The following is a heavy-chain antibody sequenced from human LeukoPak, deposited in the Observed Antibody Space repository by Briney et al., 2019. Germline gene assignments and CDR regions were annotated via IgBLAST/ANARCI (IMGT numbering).Heavy chain of an antibody. CDR2: ISYDGSGK. Sequence: GGSLRLSCAASGFTVSSYALNWVRQAPGKGLEWVALISYDGSGKYYADSVKGRFTISRDNSKNTLYLKMNSLRPEDTAVYYCARGYHYDSSGYLFDYWGQGTLVTVSS. J-gene: IGHJ4*02. D-gene: IGHD3-22*01. V-gene: IGHV3-30*04. CDR1: GFTVSSYA. CDR3: ARGYHYDSSGYLFDY.